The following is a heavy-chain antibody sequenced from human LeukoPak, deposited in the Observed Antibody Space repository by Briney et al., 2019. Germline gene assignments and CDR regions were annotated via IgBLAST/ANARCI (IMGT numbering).Heavy chain of an antibody. J-gene: IGHJ4*02. CDR2: IYYSGST. CDR3: ARHGLLVYDYFDY. D-gene: IGHD2-2*02. CDR1: GGSISSSSYY. Sequence: SETLSLTCTVSGGSISSSSYYWGWIRQPPGKGLEWIGSIYYSGSTYYNPSLKSRVTISVDTSKNQFSLKLSSVTAADTAVYYCARHGLLVYDYFDYWGQGTLVTVSS. V-gene: IGHV4-39*01.